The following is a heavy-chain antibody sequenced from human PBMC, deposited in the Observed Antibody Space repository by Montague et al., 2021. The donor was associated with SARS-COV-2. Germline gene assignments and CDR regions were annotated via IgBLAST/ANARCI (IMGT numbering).Heavy chain of an antibody. CDR2: ISNDGSNK. CDR3: ARESGSVHDGGYIDY. D-gene: IGHD1-26*01. Sequence: SLRLSCAASGFYFSYAMHWVRQAPGKGLEWVALISNDGSNKHYADSVKGRFTISGDNSKSTLYLQMNSLRTEDTAVYYCARESGSVHDGGYIDYWGQGSLVTDSS. V-gene: IGHV3-30*04. CDR1: GFYFSYA. J-gene: IGHJ4*02.